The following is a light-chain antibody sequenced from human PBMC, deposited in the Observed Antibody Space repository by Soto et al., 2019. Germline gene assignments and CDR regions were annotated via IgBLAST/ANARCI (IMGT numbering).Light chain of an antibody. Sequence: QPVLTQPPSTSGTPGQRVTISCSGSTSNIGSNAVNWYLQLPGTAPKLLIHTNNQRPSGVPDRFSGSNSGTSASLAIGGLQSEDEADYYCAAWDDRLNGVVFGGGTKLTVL. J-gene: IGLJ2*01. CDR3: AAWDDRLNGVV. CDR2: TNN. V-gene: IGLV1-44*01. CDR1: TSNIGSNA.